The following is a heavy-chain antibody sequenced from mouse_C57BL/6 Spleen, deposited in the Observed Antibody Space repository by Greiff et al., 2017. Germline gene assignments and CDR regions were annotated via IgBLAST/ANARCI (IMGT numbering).Heavy chain of an antibody. J-gene: IGHJ2*01. Sequence: EVQVVESGGGLVKPGGSLKLSCAASGFTFSDYGMHWVRQAPEKGLEWVAYISSGSSTIYYADTVKGRFTISRDNAKNTLFLQMTSLRSEDTAMYYCAKSRLLHFDYWGQGTTLTVSS. CDR1: GFTFSDYG. CDR2: ISSGSSTI. D-gene: IGHD2-3*01. V-gene: IGHV5-17*01. CDR3: AKSRLLHFDY.